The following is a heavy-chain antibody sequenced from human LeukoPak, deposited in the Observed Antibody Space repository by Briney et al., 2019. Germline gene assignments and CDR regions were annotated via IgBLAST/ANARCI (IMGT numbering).Heavy chain of an antibody. CDR2: ITSSKNTI. CDR1: GFTFSSYS. J-gene: IGHJ4*02. V-gene: IGHV3-48*01. Sequence: GGSLRLSCAASGFTFSSYSMNWVRQAPGKGLEWVAYITSSKNTIHYADSVKGRFTISRDNAKSSLYLQMNSLRPEDTAVYYCARGASDLDYWGQGTLVTVSS. CDR3: ARGASDLDY.